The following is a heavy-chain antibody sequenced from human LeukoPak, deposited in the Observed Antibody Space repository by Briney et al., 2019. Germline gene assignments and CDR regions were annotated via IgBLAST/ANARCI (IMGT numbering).Heavy chain of an antibody. J-gene: IGHJ4*02. D-gene: IGHD6-19*01. Sequence: GGSLRLSCAASGFTFSNAWMTWVRQAPGKGLECVGRIKSKTDGGTTDYAAPVKGRFSISRDDSKNTVYLQMYSLKTEDTAVYYCTIDLTSGWYKGDYWGQGTLVTVSS. V-gene: IGHV3-15*01. CDR3: TIDLTSGWYKGDY. CDR2: IKSKTDGGTT. CDR1: GFTFSNAW.